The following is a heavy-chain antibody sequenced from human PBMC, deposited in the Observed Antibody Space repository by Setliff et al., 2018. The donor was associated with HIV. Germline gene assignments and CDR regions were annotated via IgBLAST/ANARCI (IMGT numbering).Heavy chain of an antibody. D-gene: IGHD3-10*01. CDR1: GYTFTTYP. Sequence: CKASGYTFTTYPMHWVRQAPGQGLEWMGVINTSGGSAGYAEKFRGRVTMTRDTSTNTVYMDLRNLRSEDTAVYYCARGRKDLTMVRVTNFDYWGQGTLVTVSS. CDR3: ARGRKDLTMVRVTNFDY. J-gene: IGHJ4*02. CDR2: INTSGGSA. V-gene: IGHV1-46*01.